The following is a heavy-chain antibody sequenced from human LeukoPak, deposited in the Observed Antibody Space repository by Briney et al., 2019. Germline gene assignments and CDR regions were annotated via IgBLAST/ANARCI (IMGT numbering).Heavy chain of an antibody. CDR1: GFTFSSYG. CDR2: ISYDGSNK. D-gene: IGHD2-15*01. V-gene: IGHV3-30*18. CDR3: AKGVGYCRGGSCSNWFDP. J-gene: IGHJ5*02. Sequence: GRSLRLSCAASGFTFSSYGMHWVRQAPGKGLEWVAVISYDGSNKYYADSVKGRFTISRDNSKNTLYLQMNSLRAEDTAVYYCAKGVGYCRGGSCSNWFDPWGQGTLVTVSS.